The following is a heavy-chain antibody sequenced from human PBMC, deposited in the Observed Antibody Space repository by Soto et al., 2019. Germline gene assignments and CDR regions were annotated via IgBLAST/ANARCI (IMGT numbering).Heavy chain of an antibody. J-gene: IGHJ3*02. CDR2: MYPDDSDI. V-gene: IGHV5-51*01. CDR3: ATAYVYDFENSNYYRDAFDI. D-gene: IGHD3-22*01. Sequence: GEAVKISCKGSGCSFSFYWIGWVRQMPGKGLEWMAIMYPDDSDIRYSPSFEAHVTISADKSTSTAFLQWSSLKASDTAMYYCATAYVYDFENSNYYRDAFDIWGQGTLVPVSS. CDR1: GCSFSFYW.